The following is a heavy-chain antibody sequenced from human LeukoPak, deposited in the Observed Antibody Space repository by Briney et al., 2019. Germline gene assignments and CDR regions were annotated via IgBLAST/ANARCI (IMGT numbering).Heavy chain of an antibody. CDR1: GGTFSSYA. CDR3: ARDVTLGNSRHYGMDV. J-gene: IGHJ6*02. CDR2: IIPIFGTA. Sequence: ASVKVSCKASGGTFSSYAISWVRQAPGQGLEWMGGIIPIFGTANYAQKFQGRVTITADESTSTAYMELSSLRSEDTAVYYCARDVTLGNSRHYGMDVWGQGTMVTVSS. V-gene: IGHV1-69*13. D-gene: IGHD4-23*01.